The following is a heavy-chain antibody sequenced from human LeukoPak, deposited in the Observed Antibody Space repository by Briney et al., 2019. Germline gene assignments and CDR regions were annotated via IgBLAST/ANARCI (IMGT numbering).Heavy chain of an antibody. CDR1: GYTLINYY. V-gene: IGHV1-46*01. CDR3: ARERPSKCYFDY. Sequence: ASVKVSCKASGYTLINYYVHWVRQAPGQGPEYMGIINPSAGSTNYAQKFQGRITMTRDTSTTTVYMELSSLVSEDTAVYYCARERPSKCYFDYWGQGTLVTVSS. CDR2: INPSAGST. J-gene: IGHJ4*02.